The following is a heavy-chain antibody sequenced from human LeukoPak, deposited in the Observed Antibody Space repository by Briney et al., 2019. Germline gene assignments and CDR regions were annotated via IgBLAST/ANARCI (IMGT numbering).Heavy chain of an antibody. D-gene: IGHD3-10*01. Sequence: PGGSLRLPCAASGFTFSSYAMHWVRQAPGKGLEWVAVISYDGSNKYYADSVKGRFTISRDNSKNTLYLQMNSLRAEDTAVYYCAKEAGDYYYYYGMDVWGQGTTVTVSS. V-gene: IGHV3-30-3*01. CDR3: AKEAGDYYYYYGMDV. CDR2: ISYDGSNK. J-gene: IGHJ6*02. CDR1: GFTFSSYA.